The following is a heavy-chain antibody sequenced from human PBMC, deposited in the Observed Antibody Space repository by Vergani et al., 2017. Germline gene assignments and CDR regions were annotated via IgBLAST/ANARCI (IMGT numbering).Heavy chain of an antibody. CDR1: GFTFSSYG. Sequence: QVQLVESGGGVVQPGGSLRLSCAASGFTFSSYGMHWVRQAPGKGLEWVAFIRYDGSNKYYADSVKGRFTLSRDNSKNTLYLQMNSLRAEDTAVYYCAGDYDFWSGYVYWGQGTLVTVSS. CDR3: AGDYDFWSGYVY. V-gene: IGHV3-30*02. CDR2: IRYDGSNK. J-gene: IGHJ4*02. D-gene: IGHD3-3*01.